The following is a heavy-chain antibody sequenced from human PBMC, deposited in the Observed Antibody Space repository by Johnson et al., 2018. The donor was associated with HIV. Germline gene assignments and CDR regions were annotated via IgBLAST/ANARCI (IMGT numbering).Heavy chain of an antibody. CDR2: IQEDGSEK. CDR1: GFTFSSYW. V-gene: IGHV3-7*01. Sequence: EKLVESGGGVVQPGRSLRLSCAASGFTFSSYWMSWVRQAPGKGLEWVANIQEDGSEKYSVDSVKGRLTISRDNAKNSLYLQMNSLRAEDTAVYYCASGVVTLSFDIWGQGTMVTVSS. J-gene: IGHJ3*02. D-gene: IGHD3-3*01. CDR3: ASGVVTLSFDI.